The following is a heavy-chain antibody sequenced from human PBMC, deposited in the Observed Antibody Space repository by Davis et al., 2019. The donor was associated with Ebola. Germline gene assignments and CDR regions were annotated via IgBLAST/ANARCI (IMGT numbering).Heavy chain of an antibody. CDR1: GGTFSSYA. CDR2: IIPIFGTA. D-gene: IGHD4-17*01. V-gene: IGHV1-69*06. Sequence: AASVKVSCKASGGTFSSYAISWVRQAPGHGLEWMGGIIPIFGTANYAQKFQGRVTITADKSTSTAYMELSSLRSEDTAVYYCARDTRIYGDYPNWFDPWGQGTLVTVSS. J-gene: IGHJ5*02. CDR3: ARDTRIYGDYPNWFDP.